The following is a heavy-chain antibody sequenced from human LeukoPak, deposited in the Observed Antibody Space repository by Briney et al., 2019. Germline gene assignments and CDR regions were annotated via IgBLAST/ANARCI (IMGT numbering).Heavy chain of an antibody. J-gene: IGHJ3*02. CDR3: ARLVRVRGYAFDI. CDR2: IYYSGST. CDR1: GGSISSGDYY. Sequence: SQTLSLTCTVSGGSISSGDYYWSWIRQPPGKGLEWIGYIYYSGSTYYNPSLKSRVTISVDTSKNQFSLKLSSVTAADTAVYYCARLVRVRGYAFDIWGQGTMVTVSS. V-gene: IGHV4-30-4*01. D-gene: IGHD3-10*01.